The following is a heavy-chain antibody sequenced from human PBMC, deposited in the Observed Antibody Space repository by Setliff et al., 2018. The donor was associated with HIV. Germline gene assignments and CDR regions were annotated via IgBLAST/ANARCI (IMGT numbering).Heavy chain of an antibody. Sequence: PSETLSLTCTVSGASISSGTWSWVRQPPGKGLQWIGFIHHSSITNYNPSLSSRVTVSVDTSKNQFSLRLTSVTAADTAVYYCARAPPGIQNDAFDVWGQGTMVTVSS. CDR1: GASISSGT. J-gene: IGHJ3*01. CDR2: IHHSSIT. V-gene: IGHV4-59*08. CDR3: ARAPPGIQNDAFDV.